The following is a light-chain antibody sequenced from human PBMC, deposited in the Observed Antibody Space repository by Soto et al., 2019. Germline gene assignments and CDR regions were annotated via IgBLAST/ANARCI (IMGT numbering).Light chain of an antibody. J-gene: IGKJ1*01. CDR2: DAS. V-gene: IGKV3-15*01. CDR1: ESVSSN. CDR3: QPRGT. Sequence: EIVMTQSPATLSVSPGERAALSCRASESVSSNLAWYHQKPGHAPSLLIYDASNRATGLTARFSGSGSGTEFTLPISSLQSEDFGVYYCQPRGTFGQGTKVEIK.